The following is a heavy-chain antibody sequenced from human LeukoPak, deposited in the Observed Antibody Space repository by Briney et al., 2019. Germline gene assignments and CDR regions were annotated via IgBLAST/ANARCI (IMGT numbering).Heavy chain of an antibody. CDR2: INPNSGGS. Sequence: ASVKVSFKSSVYTFTFYYMHWERHAPGQGPEWVGWINPNSGGSNYAQKFQGRITMTRDTSISTAFMELSRLRSDDTAVYYCAGGRRSNVDTAIDYFDYWGQGTLVTVSS. CDR1: VYTFTFYY. V-gene: IGHV1-2*02. D-gene: IGHD5-18*01. CDR3: AGGRRSNVDTAIDYFDY. J-gene: IGHJ4*02.